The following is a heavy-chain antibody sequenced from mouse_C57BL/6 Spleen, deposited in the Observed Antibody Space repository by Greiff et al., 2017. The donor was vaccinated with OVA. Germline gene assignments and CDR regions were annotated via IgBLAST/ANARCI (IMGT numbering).Heavy chain of an antibody. V-gene: IGHV1-39*01. D-gene: IGHD1-1*01. J-gene: IGHJ3*01. Sequence: EVQLVESGPELVKPGASVKISCKASGYSFTDYNMNWVKQSNGKSLEWIGVLHPNYGTTSSNQTFKGKATLTVDQASSTAYMQFNSLTSEDSAVYYCARPFYGSSYAWFAYWGQGTLVTVAA. CDR1: GYSFTDYN. CDR3: ARPFYGSSYAWFAY. CDR2: LHPNYGTT.